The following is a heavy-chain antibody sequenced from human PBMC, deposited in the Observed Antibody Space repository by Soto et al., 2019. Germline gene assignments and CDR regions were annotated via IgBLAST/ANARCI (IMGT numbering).Heavy chain of an antibody. Sequence: PGGSLRLSCAASGFTFSSYGMHWVRQAPGKGLEWVAVIWYDGSNKYYADSVKGRFTISRDNSKNTLYLQMNSLRAEDTAVYYCAGGSGWLIDYWGRGTLVTVSS. J-gene: IGHJ4*02. D-gene: IGHD6-19*01. CDR2: IWYDGSNK. CDR3: AGGSGWLIDY. V-gene: IGHV3-33*01. CDR1: GFTFSSYG.